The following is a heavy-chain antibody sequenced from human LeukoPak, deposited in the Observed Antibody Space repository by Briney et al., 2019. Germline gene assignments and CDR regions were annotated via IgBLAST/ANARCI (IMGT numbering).Heavy chain of an antibody. CDR1: GLAFSSYG. V-gene: IGHV3-33*01. CDR3: ARERTLYVSGSGYGMDV. D-gene: IGHD3-10*01. J-gene: IGHJ6*02. Sequence: GGSLRLSCAASGLAFSSYGMHWVRQAPGQGLGWVALIRYDGSNKYYADSVKGRFTISRDSSKNTLYLEMSSLRAEDTAVYFCARERTLYVSGSGYGMDVWGQGTTVTVSS. CDR2: IRYDGSNK.